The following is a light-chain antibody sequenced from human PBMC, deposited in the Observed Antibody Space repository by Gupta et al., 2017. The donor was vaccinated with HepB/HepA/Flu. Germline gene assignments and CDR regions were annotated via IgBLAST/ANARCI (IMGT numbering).Light chain of an antibody. CDR3: QQYNSYPRT. CDR2: AAS. J-gene: IGKJ1*01. CDR1: QDIGIA. V-gene: IGKV1-8*01. Sequence: ATRMNQSQSYFSASPGDIVTITCRASQDIGIALAWYQQKPGKAPNLLIHAASTLHSGVPSRFSGSGSGTEFTLTISRLQAEDFATFYCQQYNSYPRTFGQGTKVEIK.